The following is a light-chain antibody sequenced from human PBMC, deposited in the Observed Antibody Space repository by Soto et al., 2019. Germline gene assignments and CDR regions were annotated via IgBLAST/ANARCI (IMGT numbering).Light chain of an antibody. J-gene: IGKJ2*01. V-gene: IGKV3-15*01. CDR2: GAS. CDR3: QQYNNWPHS. CDR1: QSVSSN. Sequence: EIVMTQSPATLSLSPGQRATLSCRASQSVSSNLAWYQQILGQAPRLLISGASTRATGIPARFTGSGSGTEFTLTISSLQSEDFAVYYCQQYNNWPHSFGQGTKVGIK.